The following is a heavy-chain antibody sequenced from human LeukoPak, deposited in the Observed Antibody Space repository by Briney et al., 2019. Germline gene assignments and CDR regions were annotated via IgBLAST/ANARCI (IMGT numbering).Heavy chain of an antibody. CDR3: AKDRGYYTEVDY. J-gene: IGHJ4*02. D-gene: IGHD3-3*01. CDR1: GYTFTSYD. Sequence: ASVKVSCKASGYTFTSYDINWVRQATGQGLEWMGWMNPNSGKTGYAQKFQGRVTITRNTSISTAYMELSSLRAEDTAVYYCAKDRGYYTEVDYWGQGTLVTVSS. V-gene: IGHV1-8*03. CDR2: MNPNSGKT.